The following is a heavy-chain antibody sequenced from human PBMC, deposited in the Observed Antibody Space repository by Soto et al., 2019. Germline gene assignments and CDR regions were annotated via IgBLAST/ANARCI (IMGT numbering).Heavy chain of an antibody. CDR3: ARGHSSRLDP. D-gene: IGHD6-19*01. CDR1: GYSISAYY. Sequence: ASVKVSCKASGYSISAYYIHWVRQAPGQGLEWMGWIDPKNGGTVSAQKFQGRLTMTRDTSTSTVYMELSSLRSEDTAVYYCARGHSSRLDP. V-gene: IGHV1-2*02. J-gene: IGHJ5*02. CDR2: IDPKNGGT.